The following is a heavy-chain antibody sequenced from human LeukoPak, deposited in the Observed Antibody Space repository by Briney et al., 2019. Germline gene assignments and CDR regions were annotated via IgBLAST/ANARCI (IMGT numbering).Heavy chain of an antibody. V-gene: IGHV4-39*07. CDR1: GGSISSSSYY. CDR3: ARDRVAAAGTGDAFDI. D-gene: IGHD6-13*01. Sequence: SETLSLTCTVSGGSISSSSYYWGCIRQPPGKGLECIGSIYYSGSTYYNPSLKSRVTISVDTSKNQFSLKLSSVTAADTAVYCCARDRVAAAGTGDAFDIWGQGTMVTVSS. J-gene: IGHJ3*02. CDR2: IYYSGST.